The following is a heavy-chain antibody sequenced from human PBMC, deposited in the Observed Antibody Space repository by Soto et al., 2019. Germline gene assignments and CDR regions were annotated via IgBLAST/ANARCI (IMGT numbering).Heavy chain of an antibody. V-gene: IGHV1-18*01. CDR3: ARSKSRAGGFDP. Sequence: ASVKVSCKASGYNFNIYVINWVRQAPGQGLELMGWISAYDGKTTYAEKFQGRVTMTTDASTSTAYMELRSLRSDDTAVYYCARSKSRAGGFDPWG. CDR1: GYNFNIYV. J-gene: IGHJ5*02. D-gene: IGHD6-13*01. CDR2: ISAYDGKT.